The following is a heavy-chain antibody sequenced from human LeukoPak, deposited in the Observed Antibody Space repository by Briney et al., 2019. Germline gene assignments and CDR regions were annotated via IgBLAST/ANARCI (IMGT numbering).Heavy chain of an antibody. CDR2: IYYSGSTSGST. CDR1: GGSIRSYY. V-gene: IGHV4-59*01. Sequence: PSETLSLTCSVSGGSIRSYYWSWIRQPPGKGLEWIGYIYYSGSTSGSTNFNPSLKSRVTISVDTSKNQFSLKLSSVTAADTAVYYCARGKLGDGYNFDYWGQGTLVTVSS. D-gene: IGHD5-24*01. J-gene: IGHJ4*02. CDR3: ARGKLGDGYNFDY.